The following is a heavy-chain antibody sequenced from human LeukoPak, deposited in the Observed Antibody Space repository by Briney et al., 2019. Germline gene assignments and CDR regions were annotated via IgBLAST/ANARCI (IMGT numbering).Heavy chain of an antibody. D-gene: IGHD1-26*01. J-gene: IGHJ4*02. CDR3: AKDRELSPDNYYFDY. V-gene: IGHV3-30-3*01. CDR1: GFTFSSYA. Sequence: GGSLRLSCAASGFTFSSYAMHWVRQAPGKGLEWVAVISYDGSNKYYADSVKGRFTISRDNSKNTLYLQMNSLRAEDTAVYYCAKDRELSPDNYYFDYWGQGTLVTVSS. CDR2: ISYDGSNK.